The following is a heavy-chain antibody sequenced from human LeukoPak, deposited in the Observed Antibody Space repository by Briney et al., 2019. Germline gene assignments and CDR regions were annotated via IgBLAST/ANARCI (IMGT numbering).Heavy chain of an antibody. Sequence: SETLSLTCAVYGGSFSGYYWSWIRQPPGKGLEWIGEINHSGSTNYNPSLKSRVTISVDTSKNQFSLKLSSVTAADTAVYYCARDPWRGALYGMDVWGQGTTVTVSS. V-gene: IGHV4-34*01. J-gene: IGHJ6*02. CDR3: ARDPWRGALYGMDV. CDR2: INHSGST. CDR1: GGSFSGYY. D-gene: IGHD1-1*01.